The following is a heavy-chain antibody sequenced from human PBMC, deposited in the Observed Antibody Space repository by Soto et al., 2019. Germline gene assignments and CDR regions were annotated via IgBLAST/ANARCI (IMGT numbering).Heavy chain of an antibody. CDR3: ARGIAAAGSPTPLDYYYYGMDV. V-gene: IGHV1-8*01. CDR1: GYTFTSYD. D-gene: IGHD6-13*01. J-gene: IGHJ6*02. Sequence: QVQLVQSGAEVKKPGASVKVSCKASGYTFTSYDINWVRQATGQGLEWMGWMNPNSGNTGYAQKFQGRVTMTRNTSISTAYMELSSLRSEDTAVYYCARGIAAAGSPTPLDYYYYGMDVWGQGTTVTVSS. CDR2: MNPNSGNT.